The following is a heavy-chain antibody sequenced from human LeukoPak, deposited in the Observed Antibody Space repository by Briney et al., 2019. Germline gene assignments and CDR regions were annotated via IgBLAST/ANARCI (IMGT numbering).Heavy chain of an antibody. Sequence: PSETLSLTCTVSGGSISSYHWSWTRRPAGKGLEWIGRIYATRSTNYNPSFKSRVTISVDTSKNQFSLNLISVTAADTAVYYCASYSGSYAYYGFWGQGTLVTVFS. CDR2: IYATRST. CDR1: GGSISSYH. J-gene: IGHJ4*02. V-gene: IGHV4-4*07. CDR3: ASYSGSYAYYGF. D-gene: IGHD1-26*01.